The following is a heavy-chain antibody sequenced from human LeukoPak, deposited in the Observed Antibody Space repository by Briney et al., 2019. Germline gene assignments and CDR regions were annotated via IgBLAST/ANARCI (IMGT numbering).Heavy chain of an antibody. CDR2: ISVSGGST. J-gene: IGHJ5*02. CDR3: AKGGDIVVVPAAIGFDP. Sequence: GGSLRLSCAASGFTFSSYAMSWVRQAPGKGLQWVSAISVSGGSTYYADSVKGRFTISRDNSKNTLYLQMNSLRAEDTAVYYCAKGGDIVVVPAAIGFDPWGQGTLVTVSS. V-gene: IGHV3-23*01. CDR1: GFTFSSYA. D-gene: IGHD2-2*02.